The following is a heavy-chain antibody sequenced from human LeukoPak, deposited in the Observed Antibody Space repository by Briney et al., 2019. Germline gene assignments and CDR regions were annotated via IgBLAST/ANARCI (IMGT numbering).Heavy chain of an antibody. CDR1: GFTSSSYS. V-gene: IGHV3-21*01. D-gene: IGHD1-26*01. CDR3: ASTTSGSLLDAFDI. J-gene: IGHJ3*02. Sequence: KPGGSLRLSCAASGFTSSSYSMNWVRQAPGKGLEWVSSISSSSSYIYYADSVKGRFTISRDNAKNSLYLQMNSLRAEDTAVYYCASTTSGSLLDAFDIWGQGTMVTVSS. CDR2: ISSSSSYI.